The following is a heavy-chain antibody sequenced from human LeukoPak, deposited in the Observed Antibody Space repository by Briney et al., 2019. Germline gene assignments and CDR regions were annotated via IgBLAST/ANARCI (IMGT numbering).Heavy chain of an antibody. V-gene: IGHV1-69*01. D-gene: IGHD3-3*01. CDR3: ATSPYYDFWSGHNGAFDI. CDR1: GGTFGSYA. CDR2: IIPIFSTA. J-gene: IGHJ3*02. Sequence: GSSVKVSCKASGGTFGSYAISWVRQAPGQGLEWMGGIIPIFSTANYAQKFRGRVTITADESTSPVYMELSSLRSEDTAVYYCATSPYYDFWSGHNGAFDIWGQGTMVIVPS.